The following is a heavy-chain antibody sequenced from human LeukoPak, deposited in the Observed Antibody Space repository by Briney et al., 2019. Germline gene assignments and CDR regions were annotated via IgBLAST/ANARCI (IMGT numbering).Heavy chain of an antibody. V-gene: IGHV1-8*02. J-gene: IGHJ3*02. CDR3: ARGGGYCSSTSCGIYDAFDI. Sequence: ASVKVSCKASGYTFTGYYMHWVRQAPGQGLEWMGWMNPNSGNTGYAQKFQGRVTMTRNTSISTAYMELSSLRSEDTAVYYCARGGGYCSSTSCGIYDAFDIWGQGTMVTVSS. CDR1: GYTFTGYY. D-gene: IGHD2-2*01. CDR2: MNPNSGNT.